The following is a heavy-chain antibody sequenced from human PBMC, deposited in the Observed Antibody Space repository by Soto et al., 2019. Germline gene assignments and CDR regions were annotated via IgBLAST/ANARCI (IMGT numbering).Heavy chain of an antibody. CDR1: GGSFSGYY. CDR3: ARGSHYDFSSGYADSFDV. J-gene: IGHJ3*01. CDR2: TNHSGNT. V-gene: IGHV4-34*01. D-gene: IGHD3-3*01. Sequence: PSETLSLTCAVYGGSFSGYYWSWFRQPPGKGLEWIGETNHSGNTNYNPSLKSRVTVSVDTSKNQFSLKIYSMTAADTAIYFCARGSHYDFSSGYADSFDVWGQGPMVTVSS.